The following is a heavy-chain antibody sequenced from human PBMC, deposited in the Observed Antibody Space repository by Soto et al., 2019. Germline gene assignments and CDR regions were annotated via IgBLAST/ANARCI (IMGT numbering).Heavy chain of an antibody. J-gene: IGHJ3*02. Sequence: ASLKLSCKYSGGTLSSYAISWVRPATGQGLEWMGGIIPIFGTANYAQKFQGRVTITADESTSTAYMELSSLRSEDTAVYYCASSVKDYYDSSGYYLGAFDIWGQGTMVTVSS. CDR3: ASSVKDYYDSSGYYLGAFDI. CDR2: IIPIFGTA. D-gene: IGHD3-22*01. V-gene: IGHV1-69*13. CDR1: GGTLSSYA.